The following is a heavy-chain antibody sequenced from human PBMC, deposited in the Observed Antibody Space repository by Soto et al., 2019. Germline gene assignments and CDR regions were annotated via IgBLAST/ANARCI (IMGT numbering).Heavy chain of an antibody. Sequence: QGKWVQSGTGVKKPGASMKVSCKASGYSFATSGISWVRQAPGQGLEWMGWISAYNGNTNYDQKLQDRIIMTTDTSTSTAYLELRSLRSDDTAVYYCARAGQYYDSSGYADWGQGTLVTVSS. CDR1: GYSFATSG. J-gene: IGHJ4*02. D-gene: IGHD3-22*01. CDR3: ARAGQYYDSSGYAD. CDR2: ISAYNGNT. V-gene: IGHV1-18*01.